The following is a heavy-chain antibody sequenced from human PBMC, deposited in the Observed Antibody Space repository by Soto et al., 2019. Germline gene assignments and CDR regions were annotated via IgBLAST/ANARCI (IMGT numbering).Heavy chain of an antibody. Sequence: SETLSLTCTVSGGSISSNSWSWIRQPPGKGLEWIGYIYYSGTTNYNPSLKSRVTISVDTSKNQFSLKLSSVTAADTAVYYCARETSRYCRGGSCYSGYNWFDPWGQGTLVTVSS. CDR1: GGSISSNS. CDR2: IYYSGTT. V-gene: IGHV4-59*01. J-gene: IGHJ5*02. CDR3: ARETSRYCRGGSCYSGYNWFDP. D-gene: IGHD2-15*01.